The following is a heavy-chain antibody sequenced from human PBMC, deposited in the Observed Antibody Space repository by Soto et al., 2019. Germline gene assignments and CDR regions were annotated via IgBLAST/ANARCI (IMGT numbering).Heavy chain of an antibody. D-gene: IGHD3-3*01. Sequence: EVQLLESGGGLVQPGGSLRLSCAASGFTFNNYALSWVRQAPGKGLEWVSAISGSGGSTYSADSVKGRFTISRDNSKNTLDLQMNSLRAEDTAVYDCAKDVKGDFWRGYFDYGGQGTLVTVSS. J-gene: IGHJ4*02. CDR2: ISGSGGST. V-gene: IGHV3-23*01. CDR1: GFTFNNYA. CDR3: AKDVKGDFWRGYFDY.